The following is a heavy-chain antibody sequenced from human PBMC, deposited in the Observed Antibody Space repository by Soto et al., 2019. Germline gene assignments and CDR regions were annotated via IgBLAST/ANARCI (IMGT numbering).Heavy chain of an antibody. CDR2: INHSGST. Sequence: SETLSLTCAVYGGSFSGYYWSWIRQPPGKGLEWIGEINHSGSTNYNPSLKSRVTISVDTSKNQFSLKLSSVTAADTAVYYCARLAAAGTYYYYYMDVWGKGTTVTVSS. D-gene: IGHD6-13*01. J-gene: IGHJ6*03. CDR1: GGSFSGYY. V-gene: IGHV4-34*01. CDR3: ARLAAAGTYYYYYMDV.